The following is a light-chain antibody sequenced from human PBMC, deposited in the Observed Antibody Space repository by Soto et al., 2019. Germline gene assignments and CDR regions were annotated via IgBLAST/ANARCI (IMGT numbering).Light chain of an antibody. CDR2: AAS. Sequence: DIQMTQSPSSLSASIGDRVTITCRASQSISIYLNWYQQKPGKAPKVLIYAASTLQSGVPSRFSGSGSGTDFTLTISNLQPEDFASYYCQQAYINPRTFGPGTRWIS. CDR3: QQAYINPRT. V-gene: IGKV1-39*01. CDR1: QSISIY. J-gene: IGKJ1*01.